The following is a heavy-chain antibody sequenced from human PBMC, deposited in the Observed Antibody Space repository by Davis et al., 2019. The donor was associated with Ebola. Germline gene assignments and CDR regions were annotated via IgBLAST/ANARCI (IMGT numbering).Heavy chain of an antibody. J-gene: IGHJ4*02. CDR1: GFTFSSYW. Sequence: HTGGSLRLSCAASGFTFSSYWMHWVRQAPGKGLVWVSRINSDGSSTSYADSVKGRFTISRDNAKNTLYLQMNSLRAEDTAVYYCAREGSVDTAMASFDYWGQGTLVTVSS. D-gene: IGHD5-18*01. CDR2: INSDGSST. CDR3: AREGSVDTAMASFDY. V-gene: IGHV3-74*01.